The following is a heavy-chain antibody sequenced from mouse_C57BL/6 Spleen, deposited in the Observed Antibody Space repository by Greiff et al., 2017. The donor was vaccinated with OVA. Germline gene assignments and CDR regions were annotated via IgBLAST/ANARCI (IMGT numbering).Heavy chain of an antibody. D-gene: IGHD3-2*02. V-gene: IGHV5-4*01. CDR3: ALDSSGYVAWFAY. CDR2: ISDGGSYT. J-gene: IGHJ3*01. Sequence: EVQLQESGGGLVKPGGSLKLSCAASGFTFSSYAMSWVRQTPEKRLEWVATISDGGSYTYYPDNVKGRFTISRDNAKNNLYLQMSHLKSEDTAMYYCALDSSGYVAWFAYWGQGTLVTVSA. CDR1: GFTFSSYA.